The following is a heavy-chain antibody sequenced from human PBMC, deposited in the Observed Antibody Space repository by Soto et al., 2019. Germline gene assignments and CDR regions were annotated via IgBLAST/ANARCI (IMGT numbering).Heavy chain of an antibody. D-gene: IGHD2-15*01. V-gene: IGHV3-20*04. CDR2: FNWNGNYI. Sequence: GGSLRLSCAASGFTFDEFGMSWVRQVPGKGPEWVSSFNWNGNYIHYADSVRGRFTISRDSAKNSLYLQVNSLTAEDTALYYCAKGPSGGKGFYFDYSGQGALVTVSS. CDR3: AKGPSGGKGFYFDY. CDR1: GFTFDEFG. J-gene: IGHJ4*02.